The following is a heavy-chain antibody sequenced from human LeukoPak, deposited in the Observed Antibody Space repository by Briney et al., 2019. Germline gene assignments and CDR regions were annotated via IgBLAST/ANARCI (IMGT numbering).Heavy chain of an antibody. CDR1: GFTFSSYG. Sequence: GGSLRLSCAASGFTFSSYGMHWVRQAPGKGLEWVAVIWYDGSNKYYADSVKGRFTISRVNSKNTLYLQMNSLRAEDTAVYYCARTVGATAFDYWGQGTLVTVSS. CDR2: IWYDGSNK. V-gene: IGHV3-33*01. J-gene: IGHJ4*02. CDR3: ARTVGATAFDY. D-gene: IGHD1-26*01.